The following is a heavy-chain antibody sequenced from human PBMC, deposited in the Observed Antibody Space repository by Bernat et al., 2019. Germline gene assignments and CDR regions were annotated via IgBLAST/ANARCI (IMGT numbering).Heavy chain of an antibody. D-gene: IGHD2-2*01. Sequence: QVQLVQSGAEVKKPGSSVKVSCKASGGTFSSYAISWVRQAPGQGLEWMGGIIPIFGTASYAQKYQGRVTITGDKSTSTANMGLSSLGSEDTAVYYCASGGCSSTSCTFHWFDPWGQGTLVTVSS. CDR2: IIPIFGTA. CDR3: ASGGCSSTSCTFHWFDP. V-gene: IGHV1-69*06. CDR1: GGTFSSYA. J-gene: IGHJ5*02.